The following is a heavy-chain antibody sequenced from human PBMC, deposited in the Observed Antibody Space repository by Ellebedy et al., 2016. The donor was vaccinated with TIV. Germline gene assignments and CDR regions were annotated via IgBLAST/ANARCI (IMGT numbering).Heavy chain of an antibody. Sequence: GESLKISXAASGFTFSNNAMHWVRQAPGKGLEWVAIISYDGSNKYYADSVKGRFAISRDNSKNTLYLQMNSLRAEDTAVYFCARGEGWIDNWGQGTLVTVSS. V-gene: IGHV3-30*09. D-gene: IGHD5-24*01. J-gene: IGHJ4*02. CDR2: ISYDGSNK. CDR3: ARGEGWIDN. CDR1: GFTFSNNA.